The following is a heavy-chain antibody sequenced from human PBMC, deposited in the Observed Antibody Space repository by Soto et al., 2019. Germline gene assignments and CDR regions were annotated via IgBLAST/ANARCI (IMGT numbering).Heavy chain of an antibody. J-gene: IGHJ4*02. Sequence: GGSLRLSCAASGFIFDDYGMSWVRQVPGKGLEWVSGVNWNGDTTVYADSVKGRFTISRDDARNSLYLQMNSLRAEDSALYYCARSRNSRLYFFDYWGQGTLVTVSS. CDR1: GFIFDDYG. CDR3: ARSRNSRLYFFDY. V-gene: IGHV3-20*04. D-gene: IGHD3-16*02. CDR2: VNWNGDTT.